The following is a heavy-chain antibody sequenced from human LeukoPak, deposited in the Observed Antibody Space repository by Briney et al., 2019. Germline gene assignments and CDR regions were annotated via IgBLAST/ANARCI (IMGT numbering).Heavy chain of an antibody. D-gene: IGHD6-13*01. CDR3: AKDGSSSWYKEYYFDY. CDR2: ISSNNNYI. J-gene: IGHJ4*02. CDR1: GFTFSSYA. V-gene: IGHV3-23*01. Sequence: GGSLRLSCAASGFTFSSYAMSWVRQAPGKGLEWVSSISSNNNYIYYADSVKGRFTISRDNSKNTLYLQMNSLRAEDTAVYYCAKDGSSSWYKEYYFDYWGQGTLVTVSS.